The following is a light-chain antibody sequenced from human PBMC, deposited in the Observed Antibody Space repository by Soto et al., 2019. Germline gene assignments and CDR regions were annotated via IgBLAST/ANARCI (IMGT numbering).Light chain of an antibody. Sequence: DIQMTQSPSTLSASVGDRVTSTCRASQSISSWLAWYQQKPGKAPKLLIYDASSLESGVPSRFSGSGSGTEFTLTISSLQPDDFATYYCQQYNSYSPWPFGQGTKVEIK. J-gene: IGKJ1*01. CDR2: DAS. CDR3: QQYNSYSPWP. V-gene: IGKV1-5*01. CDR1: QSISSW.